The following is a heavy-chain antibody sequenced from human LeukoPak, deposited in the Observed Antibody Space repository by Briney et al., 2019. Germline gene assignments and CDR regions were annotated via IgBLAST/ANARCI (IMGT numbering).Heavy chain of an antibody. CDR3: ARGAASGYDYGYYFDY. CDR1: GFTFSSYA. D-gene: IGHD5-12*01. V-gene: IGHV3-30*14. J-gene: IGHJ4*02. Sequence: PGRSLRLSCAASGFTFSSYAMHWVRQAPGKGLEWVAVISYDGSNKYYADSVKGRFTISRDNSKNTLYLQMNSLRAEDTAVYYCARGAASGYDYGYYFDYWGQGTLVTVSS. CDR2: ISYDGSNK.